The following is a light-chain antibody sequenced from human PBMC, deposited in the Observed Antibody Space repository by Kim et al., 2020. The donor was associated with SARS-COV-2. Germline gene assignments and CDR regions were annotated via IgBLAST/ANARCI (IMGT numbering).Light chain of an antibody. CDR2: QDS. J-gene: IGLJ2*01. CDR3: QAWDSSTVV. V-gene: IGLV3-1*01. Sequence: VSPGQTASITCSGDKLGHKYACWYQQKPGQAPVLVIYQDSKRPSGIPERFSGSNTGNTATLTISGTQAMDEADYYCQAWDSSTVVFGGGTQLTVL. CDR1: KLGHKY.